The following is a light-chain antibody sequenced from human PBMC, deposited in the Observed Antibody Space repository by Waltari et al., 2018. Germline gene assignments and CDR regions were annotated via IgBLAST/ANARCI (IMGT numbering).Light chain of an antibody. CDR1: QTLLSNVKRKHY. CDR2: WAT. V-gene: IGKV4-1*01. J-gene: IGKJ1*01. CDR3: QQYYSSPRT. Sequence: DIVMTQSPDSLAVSLGERATINCKSSQTLLSNVKRKHYLAWYQHRVGQPPTLLISWATIRASGIPDRFRGSAFGTDFTLTTSRLLPDAVAVYYCQQYYSSPRTFGQGTRVEI.